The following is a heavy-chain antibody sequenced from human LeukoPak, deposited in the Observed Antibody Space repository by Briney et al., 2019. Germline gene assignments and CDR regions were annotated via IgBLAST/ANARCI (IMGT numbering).Heavy chain of an antibody. CDR3: ARTIGIYDSSLFDY. V-gene: IGHV4-59*11. Sequence: SETLSLTCTVSGGSISSHYWSWIRQPPGKGLEWIGYIYYSGSTNYNPSLKSRVIISVDTSKNQFSLKLSSVTAADTAVYYCARTIGIYDSSLFDYWGQGTLVTVSS. J-gene: IGHJ4*02. CDR1: GGSISSHY. CDR2: IYYSGST. D-gene: IGHD3-22*01.